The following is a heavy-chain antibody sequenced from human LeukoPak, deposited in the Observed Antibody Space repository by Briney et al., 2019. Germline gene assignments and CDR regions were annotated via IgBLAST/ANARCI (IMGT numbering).Heavy chain of an antibody. J-gene: IGHJ4*02. Sequence: SETLSLTCAVYGGSFSGYYWSWIRQPPGKGLEWIGEINHSGSTYYNPSLKSRVTISVDTSKNQFSLKLSSVTAADTAVYYCARHRKAGYSYGERYYFDYWGQGTLVTVSS. CDR3: ARHRKAGYSYGERYYFDY. CDR1: GGSFSGYY. CDR2: INHSGST. D-gene: IGHD5-18*01. V-gene: IGHV4-34*01.